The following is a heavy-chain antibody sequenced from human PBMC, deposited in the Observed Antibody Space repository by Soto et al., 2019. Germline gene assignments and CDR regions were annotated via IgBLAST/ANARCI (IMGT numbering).Heavy chain of an antibody. Sequence: GGSLRLSCAASGFTFSNYAMSWVRQATGKGPEWVSVISGSGDTTDYAGSVKGRFTISRDNSKNTLYLQMNSLSPEDTAVYYCAKPGYGTGWYVFDYWGQGTLVTVSS. CDR3: AKPGYGTGWYVFDY. CDR1: GFTFSNYA. D-gene: IGHD6-19*01. V-gene: IGHV3-23*01. CDR2: ISGSGDTT. J-gene: IGHJ4*02.